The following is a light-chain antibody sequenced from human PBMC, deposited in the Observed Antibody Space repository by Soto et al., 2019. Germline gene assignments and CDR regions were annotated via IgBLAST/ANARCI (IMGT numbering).Light chain of an antibody. CDR2: DAS. Sequence: TLSLSPGERATLSCRASQSVSSYLAWYQQKPGQAPRLLIYDASNRATGIPARFSGSGSGTDFTLTISSLEPEDFAVYYCQQRSHWPPTFGQGTKVDIK. V-gene: IGKV3-11*01. J-gene: IGKJ1*01. CDR1: QSVSSY. CDR3: QQRSHWPPT.